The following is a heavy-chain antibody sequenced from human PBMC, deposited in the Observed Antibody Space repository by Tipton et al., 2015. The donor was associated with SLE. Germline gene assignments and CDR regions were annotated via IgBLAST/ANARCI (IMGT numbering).Heavy chain of an antibody. J-gene: IGHJ3*02. CDR3: AIYKPRNDVFDI. V-gene: IGHV4-59*01. CDR1: GGSINTYF. Sequence: TLSLTCTISGGSINTYFWSWVRQPPGKGLEWLGHIYYSGGTDDNPSLKSRVTISVDRSKSQFSLDLSSVTAADTAVYYCAIYKPRNDVFDIWGQGTWVTVAS. CDR2: IYYSGGT. D-gene: IGHD1-1*01.